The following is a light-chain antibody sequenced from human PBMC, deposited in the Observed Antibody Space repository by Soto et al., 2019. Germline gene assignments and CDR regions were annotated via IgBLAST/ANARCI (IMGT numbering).Light chain of an antibody. Sequence: EIMMTQSPATLSLSPGESATLSCRASQSVTSNLAWYQQKPGQAPRLLIYGASTRATGIPARFSGSGSGTEFTLIISSLQSEDFAIYYCQQYNNWPPWTFGQGTKVEIK. CDR1: QSVTSN. CDR3: QQYNNWPPWT. V-gene: IGKV3D-15*01. CDR2: GAS. J-gene: IGKJ1*01.